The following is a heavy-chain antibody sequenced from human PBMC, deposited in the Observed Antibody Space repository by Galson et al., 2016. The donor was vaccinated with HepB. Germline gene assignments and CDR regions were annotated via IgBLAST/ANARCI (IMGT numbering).Heavy chain of an antibody. CDR3: AREGLVATPTLDY. D-gene: IGHD5-12*01. CDR1: GFTFSSYG. Sequence: SLRLSCAASGFTFSSYGMHWVRQAPGKGLEWVAVIWYDGSNKYYADSVKGRFTISRDNSKNTLYVQMNSLSAEDTAVYYCAREGLVATPTLDYWGQGTLVTVSS. V-gene: IGHV3-33*01. CDR2: IWYDGSNK. J-gene: IGHJ4*02.